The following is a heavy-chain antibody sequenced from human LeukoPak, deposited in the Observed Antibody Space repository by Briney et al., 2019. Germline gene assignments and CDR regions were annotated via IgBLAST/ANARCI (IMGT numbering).Heavy chain of an antibody. V-gene: IGHV4-39*07. Sequence: SETLSLTCTVSGGSISSSSYYWGWIRQPPGKGLEWIGSIYYSGGTYYNPSLKSRVTISVDTSKNQFSLKLSSVTAADTAVYYCARGHSYGQGIDYWGQGTLVTVSS. CDR2: IYYSGGT. D-gene: IGHD5-18*01. J-gene: IGHJ4*02. CDR1: GGSISSSSYY. CDR3: ARGHSYGQGIDY.